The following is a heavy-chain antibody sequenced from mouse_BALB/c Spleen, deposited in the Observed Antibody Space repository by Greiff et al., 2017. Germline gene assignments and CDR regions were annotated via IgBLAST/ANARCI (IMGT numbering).Heavy chain of an antibody. CDR1: GFTFSSFG. CDR2: ISSGSSTI. V-gene: IGHV5-17*02. J-gene: IGHJ4*01. Sequence: EVQLVESGGGLVQPGGSRKLSCAASGFTFSSFGMHWVRQAPEKGLEWVAYISSGSSTIYYADTVKGRFTISRDNPKNTLFLQMTSLRSEDTAMYYCERCDYDGYYYAMDYWGQGTSVTVSS. D-gene: IGHD2-4*01. CDR3: ERCDYDGYYYAMDY.